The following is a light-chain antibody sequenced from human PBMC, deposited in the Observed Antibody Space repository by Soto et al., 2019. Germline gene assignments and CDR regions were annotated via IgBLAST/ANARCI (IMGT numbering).Light chain of an antibody. CDR1: QGFSSN. J-gene: IGKJ3*01. Sequence: AIRMTQSPPSLSASTGNRVTITCRAIQGFSSNLAWYQQKPGKAPKLLIYAASTLQSGVPSMFSGSGCGTDYKLTISCLKSEYFATNFCQQYYSYPCFAFGPGTKVDIK. CDR3: QQYYSYPCFA. V-gene: IGKV1-8*01. CDR2: AAS.